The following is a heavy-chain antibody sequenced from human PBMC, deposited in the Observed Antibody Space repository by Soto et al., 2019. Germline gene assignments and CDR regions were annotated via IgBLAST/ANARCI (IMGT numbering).Heavy chain of an antibody. CDR2: IKSKTDGGTT. CDR3: TTAADYGDYDFDY. Sequence: PGGSLRLSCAASGFTFSNAWMSWVRQAPGKGREWVGRIKSKTDGGTTDYAAPVKGRFTISREDSKNTLYLQMNSLKTEDTAVYYCTTAADYGDYDFDYWGQGTLVTVSS. D-gene: IGHD4-17*01. V-gene: IGHV3-15*01. J-gene: IGHJ4*02. CDR1: GFTFSNAW.